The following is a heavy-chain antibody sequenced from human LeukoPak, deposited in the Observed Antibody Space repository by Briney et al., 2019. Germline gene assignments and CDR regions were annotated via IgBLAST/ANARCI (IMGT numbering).Heavy chain of an antibody. CDR3: ARKTDSGGQGDY. V-gene: IGHV3-74*01. D-gene: IGHD3-22*01. J-gene: IGHJ4*02. CDR1: GFTFSDYW. Sequence: PGGSLRLSCATSGFTFSDYWMHWVRQAPGKGLVWVSRLNNDGSSTSYADSVRGRFTISRDNAKNTLYLQMDSLRAEDTAVYYCARKTDSGGQGDYWGPGTLVTVSS. CDR2: LNNDGSST.